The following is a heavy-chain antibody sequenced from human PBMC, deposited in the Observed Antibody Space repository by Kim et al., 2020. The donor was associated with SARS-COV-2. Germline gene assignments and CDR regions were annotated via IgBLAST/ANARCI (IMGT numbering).Heavy chain of an antibody. Sequence: ADSVKGRFTISRDNSKNTLYLQMNSLRAEDTAVYYCAKAIRIAAAGMNDYWGQGTLVTVSS. V-gene: IGHV3-23*01. CDR3: AKAIRIAAAGMNDY. D-gene: IGHD6-13*01. J-gene: IGHJ4*02.